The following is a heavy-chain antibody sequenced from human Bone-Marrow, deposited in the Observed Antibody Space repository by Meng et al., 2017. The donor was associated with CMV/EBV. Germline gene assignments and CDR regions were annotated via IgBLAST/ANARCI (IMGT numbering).Heavy chain of an antibody. CDR3: ARLGSSGSRGSADYFDY. Sequence: GESLKISCKGSGYSFTSYWIGWVRQMPGKGLEWMGIIYPGDSDTRYSPSFQGQVTISADKSISTAYLQWSSLKASDTAMYYCARLGSSGSRGSADYFDYWGQGTLVTASS. J-gene: IGHJ4*02. D-gene: IGHD3-22*01. CDR2: IYPGDSDT. V-gene: IGHV5-51*01. CDR1: GYSFTSYW.